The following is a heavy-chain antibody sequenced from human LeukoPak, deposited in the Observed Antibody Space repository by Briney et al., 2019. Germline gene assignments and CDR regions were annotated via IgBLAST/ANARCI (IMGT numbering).Heavy chain of an antibody. J-gene: IGHJ4*02. CDR3: ARLNSGYDYFDY. D-gene: IGHD5-12*01. CDR1: GYTFTGFY. Sequence: ASVKVSCKASGYTFTGFYMHWVRQAPGQGLEWMGWINPDSGGTNYAQKFQGRVTVTRDTSISTAYMELSRLISDDTAVYYCARLNSGYDYFDYWGQGTLVTVSS. V-gene: IGHV1-2*02. CDR2: INPDSGGT.